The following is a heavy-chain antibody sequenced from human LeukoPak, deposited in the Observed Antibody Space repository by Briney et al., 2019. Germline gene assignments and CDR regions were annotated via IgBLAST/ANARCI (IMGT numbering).Heavy chain of an antibody. CDR2: ISGSGGST. J-gene: IGHJ4*02. D-gene: IGHD3-16*02. Sequence: GGSLRLSCAASGFTFSSYAMSWVRQAPGTGLEWVSAISGSGGSTYYADSVKGRFTISRDNSKNTLYLQMNSLRAEDTAVYYCANTPSRMITFGGVIVFDYWGQGTLVTVSS. CDR1: GFTFSSYA. CDR3: ANTPSRMITFGGVIVFDY. V-gene: IGHV3-23*01.